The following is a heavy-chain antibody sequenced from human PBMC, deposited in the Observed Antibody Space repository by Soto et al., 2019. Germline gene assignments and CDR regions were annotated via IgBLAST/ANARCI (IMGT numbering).Heavy chain of an antibody. CDR1: EFTFS. CDR2: ISNDGSST. V-gene: IGHV3-23*01. J-gene: IGHJ3*02. CDR3: AQRPDAFDI. Sequence: GGSLRLSCVGSEFTFSMTWVRQAPGKGLEWVSMISNDGSSTYYADSVKGRFTISRDNSKKIPYLQMNSLRAEDTAVYYCAQRPDAFDIWGQGTMVTVSS.